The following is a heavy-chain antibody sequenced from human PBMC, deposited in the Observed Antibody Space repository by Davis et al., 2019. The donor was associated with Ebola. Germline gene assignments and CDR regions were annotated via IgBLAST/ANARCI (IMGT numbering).Heavy chain of an antibody. CDR2: IYYSGST. CDR1: GGSISSYY. D-gene: IGHD5-12*01. J-gene: IGHJ6*02. CDR3: ARDPPTYSGYDFYYYYYGMDV. V-gene: IGHV4-59*01. Sequence: SETLSLTCTVPGGSISSYYWSWIRQPPGKGLEWIGYIYYSGSTNYNPSLKSRVTISVDTSKNQFSLKLSSVTASDTAVYYCARDPPTYSGYDFYYYYYGMDVWGQGTTVTVSS.